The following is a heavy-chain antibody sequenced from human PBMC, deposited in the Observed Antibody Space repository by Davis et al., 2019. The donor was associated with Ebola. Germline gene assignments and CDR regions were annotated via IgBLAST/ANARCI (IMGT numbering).Heavy chain of an antibody. Sequence: GGSLRLSCSASGFIFSTSVMSWVRQAPGKGLEWVSTYGTSADTYYADSVKGRFTISRDNSKNTLYLQMNGLRVEDTAIYYCAKDNRNIWSEVWGQGTMVTVSS. CDR2: GTSADT. V-gene: IGHV3-23*01. CDR3: AKDNRNIWSEV. J-gene: IGHJ3*01. CDR1: GFIFSTSV. D-gene: IGHD2/OR15-2a*01.